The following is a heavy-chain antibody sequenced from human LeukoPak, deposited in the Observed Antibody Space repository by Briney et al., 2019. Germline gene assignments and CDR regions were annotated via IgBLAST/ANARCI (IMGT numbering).Heavy chain of an antibody. CDR2: ILKDGSNA. Sequence: GGSLRLSCTASAFTFYDFPMHWVRQAPGKGLDWVSLILKDGSNAFYADSVKGRFTISRDNSGNTLFLQMNSLRAEDTAIYYCARDFHYFFDYCGQGTLVTVSS. V-gene: IGHV3-30-3*01. D-gene: IGHD3-9*01. CDR3: ARDFHYFFDY. J-gene: IGHJ4*02. CDR1: AFTFYDFP.